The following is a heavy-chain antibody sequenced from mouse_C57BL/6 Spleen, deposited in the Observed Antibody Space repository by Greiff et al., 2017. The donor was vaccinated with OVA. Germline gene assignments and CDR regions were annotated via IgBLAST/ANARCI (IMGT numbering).Heavy chain of an antibody. CDR2: IYPGSGST. Sequence: QVQLQQSGAELVKPGASVKMSCKASGYTFTSYWITWVKQRPGQGLEWIGDIYPGSGSTNYNEKFKSKATLTVDTSSSTAYMQLSSLTSEDSAVYYCARGGYDWWYFDVWGTGTTVTVSA. D-gene: IGHD2-2*01. CDR1: GYTFTSYW. V-gene: IGHV1-55*01. CDR3: ARGGYDWWYFDV. J-gene: IGHJ1*03.